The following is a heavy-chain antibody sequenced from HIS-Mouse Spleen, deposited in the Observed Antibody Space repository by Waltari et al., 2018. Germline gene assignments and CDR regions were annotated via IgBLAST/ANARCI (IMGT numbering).Heavy chain of an antibody. J-gene: IGHJ4*02. Sequence: TLSLTCTVSGGSISSYYWSWIRQPAGKGLEWIGRIYTSGSTNYNPSLKRRVTMSVDTSKNQFSLKLSSVTAADTAVYYCARYCSGGSCYGGSFDYWGQGTLVTVSS. CDR1: GGSISSYY. CDR2: IYTSGST. D-gene: IGHD2-15*01. V-gene: IGHV4-4*07. CDR3: ARYCSGGSCYGGSFDY.